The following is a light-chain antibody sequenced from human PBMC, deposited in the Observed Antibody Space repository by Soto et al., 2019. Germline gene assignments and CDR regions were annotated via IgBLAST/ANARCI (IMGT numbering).Light chain of an antibody. J-gene: IGLJ1*01. CDR1: SSDVGGFDY. V-gene: IGLV2-11*01. Sequence: LTQPRSVSGSPGQSVTFSCTGTSSDVGGFDYVSWVQQHPGKVPKLMIYDVSKRPSGVPDRFSGSKSGNTASLTISGLQAEDEADYYCCSYAGTFWGYVFGTVTKVTDL. CDR3: CSYAGTFWGYV. CDR2: DVS.